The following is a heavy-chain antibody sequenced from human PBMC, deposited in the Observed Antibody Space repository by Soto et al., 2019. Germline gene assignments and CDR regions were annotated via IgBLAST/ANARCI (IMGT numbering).Heavy chain of an antibody. V-gene: IGHV3-48*03. D-gene: IGHD3-22*01. Sequence: GGSLRLSCAASGFSFSSYEMNWVRQAPEKGLEWVSYISSSGSTIYYADSVKGRFTISRDNAKNSLYLQMNSLRAEDTAVYYCASYDSSGYYSLLDYWGQGTLVTVSS. CDR1: GFSFSSYE. CDR2: ISSSGSTI. CDR3: ASYDSSGYYSLLDY. J-gene: IGHJ4*02.